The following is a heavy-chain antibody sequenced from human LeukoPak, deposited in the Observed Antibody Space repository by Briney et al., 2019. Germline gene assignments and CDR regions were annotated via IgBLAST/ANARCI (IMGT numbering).Heavy chain of an antibody. CDR1: GFTLSSHG. Sequence: SGKSLRLSCVVSGFTLSSHGMHWVRQAPGKGLEWVAVISSDGGKKSYADSVKGRFTISRDNAKNSLYLQMNSLRAEDTAVYYCARATDGDYVPYWGQGTLVTVSS. CDR3: ARATDGDYVPY. CDR2: ISSDGGKK. V-gene: IGHV3-30*03. J-gene: IGHJ4*02. D-gene: IGHD4-17*01.